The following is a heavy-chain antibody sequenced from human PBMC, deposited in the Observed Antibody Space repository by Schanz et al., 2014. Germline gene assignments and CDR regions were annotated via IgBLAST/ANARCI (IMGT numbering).Heavy chain of an antibody. J-gene: IGHJ4*02. CDR3: TAGEYSGGWCDREIARFDY. CDR1: GGTFSSFG. Sequence: VQLEQSGAEAKKPGSSVKVSCKASGGTFSSFGINWVRQAPGQGLEWMGWISAYNGSTNYAQKLQGRVTMTTDTTTSTAYMKLKSVRSDDTAMYYCTAGEYSGGWCDREIARFDYWGQGTLVTVSS. CDR2: ISAYNGST. V-gene: IGHV1-18*01. D-gene: IGHD6-19*01.